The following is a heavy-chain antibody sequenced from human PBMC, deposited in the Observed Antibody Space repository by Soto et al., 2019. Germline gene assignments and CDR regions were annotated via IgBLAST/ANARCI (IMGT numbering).Heavy chain of an antibody. D-gene: IGHD2-2*01. J-gene: IGHJ4*02. CDR1: GGSISSRNW. V-gene: IGHV4-4*02. CDR2: IYHRGST. CDR3: ANLPATSDFDY. Sequence: PSETLSLTCAVSGGSISSRNWWSWVRQPPGKGLEWIGQIYHRGSTNYNPSLKSRVTISVDKSKNQFSLKLSSVTAADTAVYYCANLPATSDFDYWGQGTLVTVSS.